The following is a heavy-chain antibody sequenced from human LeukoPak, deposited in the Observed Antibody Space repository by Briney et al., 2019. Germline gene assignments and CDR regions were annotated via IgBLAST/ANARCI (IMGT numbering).Heavy chain of an antibody. V-gene: IGHV3-23*01. CDR1: GFTFSSYA. J-gene: IGHJ4*02. CDR2: ISGSGGST. Sequence: PGGSLRLSCAASGFTFSSYAMSWVRQAPGKGLEWVSAISGSGGSTYYADSVRGRFTISRDNSKNTLYLQMNSLRAEDTAVYYCAKDPNWEQPPDYFDYWGQGTLVTVSS. CDR3: AKDPNWEQPPDYFDY. D-gene: IGHD1-26*01.